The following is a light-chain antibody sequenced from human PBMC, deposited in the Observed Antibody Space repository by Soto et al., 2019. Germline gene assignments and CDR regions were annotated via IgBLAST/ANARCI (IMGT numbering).Light chain of an antibody. CDR1: QDISTL. CDR2: GAS. Sequence: DIQMTQSPSSVSASIGDTVTITCRASQDISTLLAWYQQKPGKAPKLLIYGASTVESGVPSRFSGRGSGTDFTLTISSLQPEDFATYFCQQADSCPLTFGGGTKVEIK. J-gene: IGKJ4*01. V-gene: IGKV1D-12*01. CDR3: QQADSCPLT.